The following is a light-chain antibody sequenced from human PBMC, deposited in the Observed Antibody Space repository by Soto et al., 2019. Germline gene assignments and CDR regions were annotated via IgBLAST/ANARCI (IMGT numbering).Light chain of an antibody. Sequence: DIQLTQSPSVLSASVGDTVTITCQASQALSNYLAWYQQKPGKAPDLLIYSASTLQSGVPSRFSGSGSETEFSLTIRALQPEDFATYYCQQLSRYPLTFGGGTKV. J-gene: IGKJ4*01. CDR1: QALSNY. V-gene: IGKV1-9*01. CDR3: QQLSRYPLT. CDR2: SAS.